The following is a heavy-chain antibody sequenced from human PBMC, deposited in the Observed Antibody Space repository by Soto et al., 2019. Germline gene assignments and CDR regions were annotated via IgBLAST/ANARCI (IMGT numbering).Heavy chain of an antibody. CDR2: IFDSGRT. CDR1: GDSISNRHSY. Sequence: SETLSLTCTVSGDSISNRHSYWGWIRQPPGKGLEWIGHIFDSGRTTYNPSLKSRVTMSADTSKNQFSLKLRSVTGADTAVYYCARSYDSNGYATEFDSRGQGIMAIVSS. CDR3: ARSYDSNGYATEFDS. V-gene: IGHV4-39*07. D-gene: IGHD3-22*01. J-gene: IGHJ4*02.